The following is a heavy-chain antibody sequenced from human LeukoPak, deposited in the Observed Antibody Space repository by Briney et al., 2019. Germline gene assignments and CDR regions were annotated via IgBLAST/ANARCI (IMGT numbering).Heavy chain of an antibody. J-gene: IGHJ4*02. CDR3: SRDLYSSGYYVY. D-gene: IGHD3-22*01. CDR2: IYSGGST. V-gene: IGHV3-53*01. CDR1: GVTVSSIY. Sequence: GGSLRLSCAASGVTVSSIYLSWVRQAPGKGLEWVSVIYSGGSTYYADSVKGRFTISRDNSKNTLYLQMNSLRAEDTAVYYCSRDLYSSGYYVYWGQGTLVTVSS.